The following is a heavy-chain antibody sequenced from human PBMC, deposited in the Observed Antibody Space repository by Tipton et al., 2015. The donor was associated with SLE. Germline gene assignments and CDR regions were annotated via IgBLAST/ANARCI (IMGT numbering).Heavy chain of an antibody. CDR3: ARELSGYGFRFDP. Sequence: SLRLSCAASGFTFSSYSMNWVRQAPGKGLEWVSSISRSSSYIYYADSVKGRFTISRDNSKNTLYLQMNSLRPEDTAVYYCARELSGYGFRFDPWGQGTLVTVSS. D-gene: IGHD6-25*01. V-gene: IGHV3-21*01. CDR2: ISRSSSYI. J-gene: IGHJ5*02. CDR1: GFTFSSYS.